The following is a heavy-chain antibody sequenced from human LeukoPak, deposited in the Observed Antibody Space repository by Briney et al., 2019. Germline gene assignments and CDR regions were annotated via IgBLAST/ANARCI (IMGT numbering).Heavy chain of an antibody. V-gene: IGHV1-8*01. J-gene: IGHJ5*02. CDR2: MNPNSGNT. CDR3: ARRSSGYYYLYNWFDP. Sequence: GASVQVSCKASGYTFTSYDINWVRQATGQGLEWMAWMNPNSGNTGYAHKFQGRVTMTRNTSISTAYMELSSLRSEDTAVYYCARRSSGYYYLYNWFDPWGQGTLVTVSS. CDR1: GYTFTSYD. D-gene: IGHD3-22*01.